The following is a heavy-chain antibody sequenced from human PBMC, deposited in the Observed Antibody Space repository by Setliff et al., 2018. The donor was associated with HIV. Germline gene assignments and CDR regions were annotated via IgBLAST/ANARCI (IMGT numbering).Heavy chain of an antibody. V-gene: IGHV3-48*01. J-gene: IGHJ4*02. CDR2: ISSRSTTI. D-gene: IGHD3-22*01. Sequence: GGSLRLSCAASGFTFSSSNMNWVRQAPGKGLEWLSFISSRSTTIYYADSVKGRFTISRDNAENSLYLQMNSLRAEDTAVYYCATCPAADYYDSSALAAYYFDYWGQGTLVTVSS. CDR1: GFTFSSSN. CDR3: ATCPAADYYDSSALAAYYFDY.